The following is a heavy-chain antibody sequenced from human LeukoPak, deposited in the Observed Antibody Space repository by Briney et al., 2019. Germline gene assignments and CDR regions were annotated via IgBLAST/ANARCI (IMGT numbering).Heavy chain of an antibody. J-gene: IGHJ4*02. CDR2: IKQDGSER. Sequence: PGGSLRLSCAASGFTFSSYWMSWVRQAPGKGLEWVANIKQDGSERYYVDSVKGRFTISRDNAKNSLYLQMNSLRAEDTAVYYCARGWLSDRGDLDYWGQGALVTVSS. CDR1: GFTFSSYW. V-gene: IGHV3-7*03. D-gene: IGHD5-12*01. CDR3: ARGWLSDRGDLDY.